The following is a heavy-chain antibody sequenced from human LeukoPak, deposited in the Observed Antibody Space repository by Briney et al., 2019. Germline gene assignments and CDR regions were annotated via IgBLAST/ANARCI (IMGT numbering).Heavy chain of an antibody. J-gene: IGHJ4*02. CDR3: ARLEWLLYFYFDY. CDR1: GFTDSSNY. Sequence: GGSLRLYCAASGFTDSSNYMSWVRQAPGKGLEWVSVIYSGGSTYYADSVKGRFTISRDNSKNTLYLQMNSLRAEDTAVYYCARLEWLLYFYFDYWGRGTLVTVSS. CDR2: IYSGGST. D-gene: IGHD3-3*01. V-gene: IGHV3-66*02.